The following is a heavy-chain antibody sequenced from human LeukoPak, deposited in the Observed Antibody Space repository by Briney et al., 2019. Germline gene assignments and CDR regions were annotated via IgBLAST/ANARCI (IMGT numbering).Heavy chain of an antibody. CDR2: IVVGSGNT. D-gene: IGHD3-16*01. V-gene: IGHV1-58*02. Sequence: TSVKVSCKASGFTFTSSAMQWVRQARGQRLEWIGWIVVGSGNTNYAQKFQERVTITRDMSTSTAYMELSSLRSEDTAVCYCAAETSYVWGSSDFDYWGQGTLVTVSS. CDR3: AAETSYVWGSSDFDY. CDR1: GFTFTSSA. J-gene: IGHJ4*02.